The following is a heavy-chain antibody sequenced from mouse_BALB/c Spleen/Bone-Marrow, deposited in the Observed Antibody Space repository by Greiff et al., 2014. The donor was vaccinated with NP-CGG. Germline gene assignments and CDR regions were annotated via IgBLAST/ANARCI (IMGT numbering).Heavy chain of an antibody. CDR3: TRHGGYYPYYYAMDY. D-gene: IGHD2-3*01. J-gene: IGHJ4*01. V-gene: IGHV5-12-1*01. CDR1: GFAFSSYD. Sequence: VQLKESGGGLVKPGGSLKLSCAASGFAFSSYDMSWVRQTPEKRLEWVAYISQGGGTTYYSDTVKGRFTISRDNAKNTLYLQMSSLKSEDTAIYYCTRHGGYYPYYYAMDYWGQGTSVTVSS. CDR2: ISQGGGTT.